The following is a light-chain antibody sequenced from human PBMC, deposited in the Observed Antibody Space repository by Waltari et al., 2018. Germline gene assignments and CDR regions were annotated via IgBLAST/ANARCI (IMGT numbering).Light chain of an antibody. Sequence: QSALTQPRSVSGSPGQSVTISCTGASGDVGGYDLVSSYQHHPGKAPKLMIYDVRKRPSGVSDRFSGSKSGNTASLTISGLQAEDDADYYCCSYAGDFTFVFGIGTKVTVL. CDR1: SGDVGGYDL. CDR3: CSYAGDFTFV. CDR2: DVR. V-gene: IGLV2-11*01. J-gene: IGLJ1*01.